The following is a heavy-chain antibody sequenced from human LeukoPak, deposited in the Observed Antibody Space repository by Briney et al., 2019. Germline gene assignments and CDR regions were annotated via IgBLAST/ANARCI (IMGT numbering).Heavy chain of an antibody. CDR1: GFTFSNYG. CDR2: IKQDGSEK. J-gene: IGHJ4*02. V-gene: IGHV3-7*01. Sequence: PGGSLRLSCAASGFTFSNYGMHWVRQAPGKGLEWVANIKQDGSEKYYVDSVKGRFTISRDNAKNSLYLQMNSLRAEDTAVYYCARDRLDVLRYLDWPVGDYWGQGTLVTVSS. CDR3: ARDRLDVLRYLDWPVGDY. D-gene: IGHD3-9*01.